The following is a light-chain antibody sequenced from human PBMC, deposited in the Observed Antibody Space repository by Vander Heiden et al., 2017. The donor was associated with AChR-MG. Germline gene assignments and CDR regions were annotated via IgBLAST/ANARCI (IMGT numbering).Light chain of an antibody. J-gene: IGKJ2*01. CDR1: QSVSSSY. V-gene: IGKV3-20*01. CDR2: GAS. Sequence: EIVLTQSPGTLSLSPGERATLSCRASQSVSSSYLAWYQQEPGQAPRLLIYGASSRATGIPDRFSGSGSGTDFTLTISRLEPEDFAVYYCQQYGSWPRTFGQGTKLEIK. CDR3: QQYGSWPRT.